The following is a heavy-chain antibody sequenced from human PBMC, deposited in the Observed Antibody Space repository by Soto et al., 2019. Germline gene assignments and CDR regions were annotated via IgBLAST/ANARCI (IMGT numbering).Heavy chain of an antibody. CDR3: DRVDYDILTGYYPLDY. CDR2: IYYSGST. CDR1: GGSISSYY. V-gene: IGHV4-59*01. D-gene: IGHD3-9*01. Sequence: SETLSLTCTVSGGSISSYYWSWIRQPPGKGLEWIGYIYYSGSTNYNPSLKSRVTISVDTSKNQFSLKLSSVTAADTAAYYCDRVDYDILTGYYPLDYWGQGTLVTVSA. J-gene: IGHJ4*02.